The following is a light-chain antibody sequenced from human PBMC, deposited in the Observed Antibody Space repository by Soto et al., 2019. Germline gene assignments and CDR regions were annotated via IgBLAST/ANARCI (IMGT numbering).Light chain of an antibody. CDR3: CSFAGSYSYV. Sequence: QSVLTQPRSVSGSPGQSVTSSCTGTSSDVGRYDYVSWYQQYPGEAPKLIIYDVTERPSGVPDRFSGSKSGNTASLTISGLRAEDEAAYSCCSFAGSYSYVFGSGTKVTVL. J-gene: IGLJ1*01. CDR2: DVT. CDR1: SSDVGRYDY. V-gene: IGLV2-11*01.